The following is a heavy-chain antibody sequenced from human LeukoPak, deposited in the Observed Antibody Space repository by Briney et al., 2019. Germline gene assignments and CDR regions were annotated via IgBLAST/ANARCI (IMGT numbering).Heavy chain of an antibody. CDR1: GGSISSYY. CDR3: ARSHSVCTSFDY. V-gene: IGHV4-59*01. J-gene: IGHJ4*02. CDR2: IYYSGST. Sequence: PSETLSLTCTVSGGSISSYYWSWIRQPPGKGLEWIGYIYYSGSTNYNPSLKSRVTISVDTSKNQFSPKLSSVTAADTAVYYCARSHSVCTSFDYWGQGTLVTVSS. D-gene: IGHD2-2*01.